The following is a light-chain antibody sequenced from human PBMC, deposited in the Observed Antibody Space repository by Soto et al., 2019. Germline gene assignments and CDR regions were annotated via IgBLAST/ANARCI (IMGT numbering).Light chain of an antibody. V-gene: IGLV3-1*01. Sequence: SYELTQPPSVSVSPGQTASITCSGDKLGDKFASWYQQKAGQSPVLVIFEDTKRPSGIPERFSASNSGDTATLTISGTQAVDEAAYYCQAWDSTTVVFGGGTKVTVL. CDR3: QAWDSTTVV. J-gene: IGLJ2*01. CDR2: EDT. CDR1: KLGDKF.